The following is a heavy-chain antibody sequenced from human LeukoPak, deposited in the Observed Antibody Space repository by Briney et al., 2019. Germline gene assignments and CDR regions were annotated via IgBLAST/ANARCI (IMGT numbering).Heavy chain of an antibody. Sequence: PGGSLRLSCAASGFTFTNYWMSWVRQAPGKGLEWVGRIKSKTDGGTTDYAAPVKGRFTISRDDSKNTLFLQMNSLKTEDTALYYCSTMTVVPTDYWGQGTLVTVSS. CDR3: STMTVVPTDY. V-gene: IGHV3-15*05. CDR2: IKSKTDGGTT. J-gene: IGHJ4*02. D-gene: IGHD2-2*01. CDR1: GFTFTNYW.